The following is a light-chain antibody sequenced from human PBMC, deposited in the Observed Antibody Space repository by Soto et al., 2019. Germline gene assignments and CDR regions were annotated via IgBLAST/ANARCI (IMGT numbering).Light chain of an antibody. J-gene: IGLJ3*02. CDR2: LNSDGSH. CDR1: SGHSSYA. CDR3: QTWGTGIGV. V-gene: IGLV4-69*01. Sequence: VLTQSPSASASLGASVKLTCTLSSGHSSYAIAWHQQQPEKGPRYLMKLNSDGSHSKGDGIPDRFSGSSSGAERYLTISSLQSEEEADYYCQTWGTGIGVFGGGTKLTVL.